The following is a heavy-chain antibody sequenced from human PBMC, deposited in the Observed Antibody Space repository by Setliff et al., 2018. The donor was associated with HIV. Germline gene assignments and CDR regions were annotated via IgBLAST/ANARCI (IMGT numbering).Heavy chain of an antibody. CDR3: TRGRTDTAMAHDY. Sequence: PSETLSLTCTVSGGSISSHYWSRIRQPPGKGLEWVGYIYYTGSTYYNPSLESRVTMSVDTSKNQFSLKLKFVTAADTAIYYCTRGRTDTAMAHDYWGQGTPVTVST. J-gene: IGHJ4*02. V-gene: IGHV4-59*11. D-gene: IGHD5-18*01. CDR1: GGSISSHY. CDR2: IYYTGST.